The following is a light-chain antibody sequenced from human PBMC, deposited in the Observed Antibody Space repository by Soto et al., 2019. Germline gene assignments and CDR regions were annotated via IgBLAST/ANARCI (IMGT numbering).Light chain of an antibody. CDR3: QQIGASPWT. CDR2: DAS. Sequence: EIVLTQSPATLSLSPGERATLSCRATQSVRSSLAWYLQQPGQAPRLLIYDASKRATGIPARFSGSGSGTDFTLSISRLEPEDFAVYYCQQIGASPWTFGRGTKVEIK. CDR1: QSVRSS. V-gene: IGKV3-11*01. J-gene: IGKJ1*01.